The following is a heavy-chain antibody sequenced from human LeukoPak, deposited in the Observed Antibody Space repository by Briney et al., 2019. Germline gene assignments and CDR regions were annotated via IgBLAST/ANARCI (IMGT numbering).Heavy chain of an antibody. CDR2: ISAYNGNT. J-gene: IGHJ3*02. D-gene: IGHD3-3*01. CDR1: GYTFTSYG. CDR3: ARVGVGYDFWSGIRNDAFDI. Sequence: GASVKVSCKASGYTFTSYGISWVRQAPGQGLEWMGWISAYNGNTNYAQKLQGRVTMTTDTSTSTAYMELRSLRSDDTAVYYCARVGVGYDFWSGIRNDAFDIWGQGTMVTVSS. V-gene: IGHV1-18*01.